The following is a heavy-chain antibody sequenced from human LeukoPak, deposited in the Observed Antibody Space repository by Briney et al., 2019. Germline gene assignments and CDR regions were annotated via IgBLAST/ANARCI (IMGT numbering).Heavy chain of an antibody. CDR1: GFTFGDYA. V-gene: IGHV3-49*04. J-gene: IGHJ4*02. CDR3: TRMSTVVRRFDY. Sequence: GRSLRLSCTASGFTFGDYAMSWVRQAPGKGLEWVGFIRSKAYGGTTEYAASVKGRFNISRDDSKSIAYLQMNSLKTEDTAVYYCTRMSTVVRRFDYWGQGTLVTVSS. CDR2: IRSKAYGGTT. D-gene: IGHD4-23*01.